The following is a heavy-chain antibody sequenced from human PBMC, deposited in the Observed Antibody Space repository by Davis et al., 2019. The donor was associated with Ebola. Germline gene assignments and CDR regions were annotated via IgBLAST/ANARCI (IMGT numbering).Heavy chain of an antibody. V-gene: IGHV4-59*01. CDR3: ARVPGRYDSRPTI. CDR1: GASISSYY. CDR2: RYNSGST. D-gene: IGHD3-22*01. Sequence: SETLSLTCSVSGASISSYYWRWIRQAPGKGLEWIGFRYNSGSTNHNPSLQSRFIISIDTANKQISLKLSSVTAADTAVYYCARVPGRYDSRPTIWGQGTMVTVSS. J-gene: IGHJ3*02.